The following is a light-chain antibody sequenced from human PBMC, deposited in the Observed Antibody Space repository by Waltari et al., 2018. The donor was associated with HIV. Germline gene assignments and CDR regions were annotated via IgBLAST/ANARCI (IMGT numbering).Light chain of an antibody. CDR2: DST. J-gene: IGKJ4*01. CDR3: QQRSTWPRALT. Sequence: EIVLTQSPATLSLSPGERATLSCRASQSVSSYLAWYQQKPGQAPRLLTYDSTNRDTRIPARFSGSASGTDFTLTIRSPEPEDFAVYYCQQRSTWPRALTLGGGTKVQIK. CDR1: QSVSSY. V-gene: IGKV3-11*01.